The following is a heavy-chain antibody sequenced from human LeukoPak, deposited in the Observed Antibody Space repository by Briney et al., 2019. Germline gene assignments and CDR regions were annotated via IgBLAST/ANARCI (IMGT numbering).Heavy chain of an antibody. V-gene: IGHV1-69*05. CDR2: IIPIFGTA. J-gene: IGHJ4*02. D-gene: IGHD3-3*01. CDR3: ARSNYDFWSGYRIYYFDY. CDR1: GGTFGSYA. Sequence: SVKVSCKASGGTFGSYAISWVRQAPGQGLEWMGRIIPIFGTANYAQKFQGRVTITTDESTSTAYMELSSLRSEDTAVYYCARSNYDFWSGYRIYYFDYWGQGTLVTVSS.